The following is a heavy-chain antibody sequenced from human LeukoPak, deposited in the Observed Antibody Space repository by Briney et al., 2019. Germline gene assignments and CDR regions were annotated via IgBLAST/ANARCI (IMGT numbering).Heavy chain of an antibody. CDR1: GGSYSDYS. CDR3: ARVGSSFSLNYWSRIGLGAYPTKYYYYMDG. D-gene: IGHD5-18*01. Sequence: SETLSLTRAVSGGSYSDYSLTWIRQPPGKGLGWIGEINQSGGTNYNPSLLRRVIMSADTSKNQISLKLNTVSAADTAVYYCARVGSSFSLNYWSRIGLGAYPTKYYYYMDGWGKVATVTVSS. J-gene: IGHJ6*03. V-gene: IGHV4-34*01. CDR2: INQSGGT.